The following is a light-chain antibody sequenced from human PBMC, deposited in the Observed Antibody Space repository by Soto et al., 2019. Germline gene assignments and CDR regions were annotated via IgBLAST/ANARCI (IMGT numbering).Light chain of an antibody. V-gene: IGKV3-15*01. CDR2: GAS. Sequence: EMVMTQSPATLSVSPGERVTLSCRASRSISNNLAWYQQKPGQAPRLLIYGASTRATGIPARFSGSGSGTEFTLTINSLQPEDFAMYYCQPHNNWPVVTFGGGTKVDIK. J-gene: IGKJ4*01. CDR3: QPHNNWPVVT. CDR1: RSISNN.